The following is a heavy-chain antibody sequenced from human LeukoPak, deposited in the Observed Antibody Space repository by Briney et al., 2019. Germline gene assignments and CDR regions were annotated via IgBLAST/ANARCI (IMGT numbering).Heavy chain of an antibody. J-gene: IGHJ4*02. D-gene: IGHD3-9*01. CDR2: IIPIFGTA. Sequence: SVKVSCKASGGTFSSYAISWVRQAPGQGLEWMGGIIPIFGTANYAQKFQGRVTITADESTSTAYMELSSLRSEDTAVYYCARHLYYDILAGYYYFDYWGQGTLVTVSS. CDR1: GGTFSSYA. V-gene: IGHV1-69*13. CDR3: ARHLYYDILAGYYYFDY.